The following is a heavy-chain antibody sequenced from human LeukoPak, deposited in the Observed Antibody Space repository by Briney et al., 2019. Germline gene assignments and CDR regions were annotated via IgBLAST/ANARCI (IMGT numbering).Heavy chain of an antibody. J-gene: IGHJ5*02. V-gene: IGHV1-2*02. Sequence: ASVKVSCKALEYTFTDYYIHWVRQAPGQGLEWMGWINPKSGGRDTNYAQKFQGRVTMTTDTSISTAYMGLSRLRSDDTAVYYCARFPEHIKFGGFDPWGQGTLVTVSS. CDR1: EYTFTDYY. D-gene: IGHD3-16*01. CDR3: ARFPEHIKFGGFDP. CDR2: INPKSGGRDT.